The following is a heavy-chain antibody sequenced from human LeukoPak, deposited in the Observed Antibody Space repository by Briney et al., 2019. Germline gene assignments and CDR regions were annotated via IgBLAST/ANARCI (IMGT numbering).Heavy chain of an antibody. CDR2: IIPIFGTA. D-gene: IGHD3-16*01. CDR1: GYTFTGYY. V-gene: IGHV1-69*05. Sequence: GASVKVSCKASGYTFTGYYMHWVRQAPGQGLEWMGGIIPIFGTANYAQKFQGRVTITTDESTSTAYMELSSLRSEDTAVYYCAREVGLGRYYFDYWGQGTLVTVSS. CDR3: AREVGLGRYYFDY. J-gene: IGHJ4*02.